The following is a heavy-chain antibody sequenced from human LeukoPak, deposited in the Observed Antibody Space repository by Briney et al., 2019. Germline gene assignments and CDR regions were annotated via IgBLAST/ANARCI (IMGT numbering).Heavy chain of an antibody. CDR3: AELGITMIGGV. Sequence: GGSLRLSCAASGFTFSSYGMNWVRQAPGKGLEWVSGITGRGESTYYADSVKGRFTLSRDNAKNSLYLQMNSLRAEDTAVYYCAELGITMIGGVWGKGTTVTISS. D-gene: IGHD3-10*02. CDR2: ITGRGEST. J-gene: IGHJ6*04. CDR1: GFTFSSYG. V-gene: IGHV3-23*01.